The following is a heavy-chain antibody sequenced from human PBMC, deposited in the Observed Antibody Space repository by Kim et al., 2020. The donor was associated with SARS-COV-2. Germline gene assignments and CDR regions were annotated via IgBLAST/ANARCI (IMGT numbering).Heavy chain of an antibody. V-gene: IGHV3-23*01. Sequence: GGSLRLSCAASTLTYTRYVMTWVRQAPGKGLEWVSSVSGSGGSAYYADSVKGRFTSSRDNSKRTLYLQMNSLTAEDTAAYYCVGSTDWYGAFDSWGQGTL. J-gene: IGHJ4*02. CDR1: TLTYTRYV. CDR2: VSGSGGSA. CDR3: VGSTDWYGAFDS. D-gene: IGHD3-9*01.